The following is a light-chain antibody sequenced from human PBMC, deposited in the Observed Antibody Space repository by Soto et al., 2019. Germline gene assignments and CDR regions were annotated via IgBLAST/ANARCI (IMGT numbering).Light chain of an antibody. CDR3: HQYDNLPFT. CDR2: DAS. Sequence: DIQMTQSPSSLSASVGDRVTITCQASQDIRNYLNWYQQKPGKAPKLLIYDASNLETGVPSRFSGSGSGTDFSLTISSLQPEDFATYYCHQYDNLPFTFGPGTKVDVK. V-gene: IGKV1-33*01. J-gene: IGKJ3*01. CDR1: QDIRNY.